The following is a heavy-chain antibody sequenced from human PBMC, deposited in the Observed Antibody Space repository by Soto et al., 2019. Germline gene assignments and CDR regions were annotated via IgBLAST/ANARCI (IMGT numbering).Heavy chain of an antibody. Sequence: SETLSLTCTVSGGSISSSSYYWGWIRQPPGKGLEWIGSIYYSGSAYYNPSLKSRVTISVDTSKNQFSLKLSSVTAADTAVYYCARRYNYDILTGSKEFYYYYGMDVWGQGTTVTVSS. CDR3: ARRYNYDILTGSKEFYYYYGMDV. V-gene: IGHV4-39*01. CDR1: GGSISSSSYY. CDR2: IYYSGSA. D-gene: IGHD3-9*01. J-gene: IGHJ6*02.